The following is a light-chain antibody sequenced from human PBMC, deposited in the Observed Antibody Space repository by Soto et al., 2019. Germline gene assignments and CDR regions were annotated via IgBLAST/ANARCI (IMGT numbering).Light chain of an antibody. CDR1: QSVSSNS. CDR3: QQSPRT. CDR2: AAA. V-gene: IGKV3-20*01. J-gene: IGKJ1*01. Sequence: NVLTQSPDTLSLSQGDRATLSCRATQSVSSNSLAWYQQKPGQAPRLLIYAAATRATGIPDRFSGSGSGTDFTLTISRLEPEDFALYYCQQSPRTFGQGTKVDIK.